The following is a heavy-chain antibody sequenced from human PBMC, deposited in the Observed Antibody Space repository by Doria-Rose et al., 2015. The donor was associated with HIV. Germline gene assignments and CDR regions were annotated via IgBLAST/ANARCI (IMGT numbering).Heavy chain of an antibody. CDR3: ARGLLRGGWNDVDYYYGMDV. CDR2: INRSGST. Sequence: QVQLQESGAGLVKPSETLSLTCAVFGGSFSGYYWSWIRQPPGKGLEWIGEINRSGSTNYKTSLKSRVTISLDTSKTPFSLKLSSVTAADTAVYYCARGLLRGGWNDVDYYYGMDVWGQGTTVTVSS. CDR1: GGSFSGYY. D-gene: IGHD1-1*01. J-gene: IGHJ6*02. V-gene: IGHV4-34*01.